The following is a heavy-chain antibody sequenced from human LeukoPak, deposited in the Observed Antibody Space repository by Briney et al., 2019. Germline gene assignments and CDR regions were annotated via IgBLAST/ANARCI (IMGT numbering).Heavy chain of an antibody. V-gene: IGHV1-2*02. D-gene: IGHD6-19*01. CDR2: INPNRGGT. Sequence: GASVKVSCKASGYTFTGYYMHWVRQAPGQGLEWMGWINPNRGGTNYAQKFQGRVTMTRDTSISTAYMELSRLRSDDTAVYYCAREARGAVAGSSFDYWGQGTLVTVSS. CDR1: GYTFTGYY. J-gene: IGHJ4*02. CDR3: AREARGAVAGSSFDY.